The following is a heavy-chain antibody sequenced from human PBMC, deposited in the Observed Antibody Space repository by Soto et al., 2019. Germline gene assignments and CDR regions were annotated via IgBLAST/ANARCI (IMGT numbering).Heavy chain of an antibody. CDR3: AREIERLLGY. V-gene: IGHV3-30-3*01. Sequence: ESGGGVVQPGGSLRLSCAASGFSFGSYAMHWVRQAPGKGLEWMAVISYDGYNKYFADSVKGRFTISRDNSKNTLYLQMNSLRAEDTAVYYCAREIERLLGYWGQGTLVTVSS. D-gene: IGHD3-3*01. CDR2: ISYDGYNK. J-gene: IGHJ4*02. CDR1: GFSFGSYA.